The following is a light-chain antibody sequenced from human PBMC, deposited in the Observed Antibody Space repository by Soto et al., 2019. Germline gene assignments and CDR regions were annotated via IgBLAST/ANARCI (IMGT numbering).Light chain of an antibody. CDR2: KAS. CDR1: QSISRW. Sequence: DIQMTQSHSTLSASVGGRVTITCRASQSISRWIAWYQQKPGKAPKVLIYKASSVVSGVPSRFSGSASGTEFTLTISSLQPDDFATYYCQRYKMYSPWTFGQGTKVDIK. CDR3: QRYKMYSPWT. V-gene: IGKV1-5*03. J-gene: IGKJ1*01.